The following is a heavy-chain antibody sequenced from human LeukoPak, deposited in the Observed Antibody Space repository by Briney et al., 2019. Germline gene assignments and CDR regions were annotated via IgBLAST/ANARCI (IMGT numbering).Heavy chain of an antibody. V-gene: IGHV3-23*01. CDR2: ISGSGGST. J-gene: IGHJ6*03. CDR3: AKRGPRSRYYEIFGAVRSDLVYYMDV. Sequence: GGSLRLSCAASGFTFSSYAMSWVRQAPGKGLEWVSAISGSGGSTYYADSVKGRFTISRDNSKNTLYLQMNSLRAEDTAVYYCAKRGPRSRYYEIFGAVRSDLVYYMDVWGKGTTVTVSS. D-gene: IGHD3-3*01. CDR1: GFTFSSYA.